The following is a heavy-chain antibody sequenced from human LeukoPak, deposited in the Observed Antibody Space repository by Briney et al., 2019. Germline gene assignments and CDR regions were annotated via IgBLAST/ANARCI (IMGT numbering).Heavy chain of an antibody. V-gene: IGHV3-23*01. CDR3: AKGATGLRIVGDD. CDR2: ITVSGNDA. Sequence: GGSLRLSCAASGFTFSNYAMTWVRQAPGKGLEWVSTITVSGNDAYYADSVKGRFTISRDNSKNMLYLQMDSLRAEDTAVYYCAKGATGLRIVGDDWGQGTLVTVSS. J-gene: IGHJ4*02. CDR1: GFTFSNYA. D-gene: IGHD2-15*01.